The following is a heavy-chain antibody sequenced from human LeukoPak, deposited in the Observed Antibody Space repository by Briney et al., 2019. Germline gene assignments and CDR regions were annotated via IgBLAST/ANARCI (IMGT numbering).Heavy chain of an antibody. J-gene: IGHJ6*02. D-gene: IGHD3-10*01. V-gene: IGHV1-8*01. CDR2: MNPNSGNT. CDR3: ARGTYYGSGSYYYYGMDV. CDR1: GYTFTSYD. Sequence: ASVKVSCKASGYTFTSYDINWVRQATGQGLEWMGWMNPNSGNTGYAQKFQGRVTMTRNTSISTAYMELSSLRSEDTAVYYCARGTYYGSGSYYYYGMDVWGQGTTVTVSS.